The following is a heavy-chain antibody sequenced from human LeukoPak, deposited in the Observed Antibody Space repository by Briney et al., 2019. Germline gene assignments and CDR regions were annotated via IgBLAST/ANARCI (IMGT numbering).Heavy chain of an antibody. Sequence: PGGSLGLSCAASGFTFSSYSMNWVRQAPGKGLEWVSSITSSSSYIYYADSVKGRFTISRDNDKNSLYLQMNSLRAEDTAVYYCARDFGGYCSGGSCYSGWSDYWGQGTLVTVSS. V-gene: IGHV3-21*01. D-gene: IGHD2-15*01. J-gene: IGHJ4*02. CDR2: ITSSSSYI. CDR1: GFTFSSYS. CDR3: ARDFGGYCSGGSCYSGWSDY.